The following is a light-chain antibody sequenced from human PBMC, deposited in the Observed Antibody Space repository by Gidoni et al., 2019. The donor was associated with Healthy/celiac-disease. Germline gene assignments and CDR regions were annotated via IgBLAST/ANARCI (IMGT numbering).Light chain of an antibody. Sequence: AIRMTPSPSSFAASPGDRVTITCRASQGNSSYLAWYQQKPGKAHKTLIYGASTLQSGGPSRLSGSGSGTEFTLTISGLQSEDFATYYCRQYYSYPRTFGQGTKVEIK. CDR1: QGNSSY. J-gene: IGKJ1*01. CDR3: RQYYSYPRT. CDR2: GAS. V-gene: IGKV1-8*01.